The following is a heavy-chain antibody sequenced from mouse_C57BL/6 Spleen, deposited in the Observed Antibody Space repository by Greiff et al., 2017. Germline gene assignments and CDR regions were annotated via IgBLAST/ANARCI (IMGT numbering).Heavy chain of an antibody. CDR2: IWSGGST. V-gene: IGHV2-4*01. D-gene: IGHD4-1*01. Sequence: VQVVESGPGLVQPSQSLSITCTVSGFSLTSYGVHWVRQPPGKGLEWLGVIWSGGSTDYNAAFISRLSISKDNSKSQVFFKMNSLQADDTAIYYCAKDLGLDYFDYWGQGTTLTVSS. CDR1: GFSLTSYG. J-gene: IGHJ2*01. CDR3: AKDLGLDYFDY.